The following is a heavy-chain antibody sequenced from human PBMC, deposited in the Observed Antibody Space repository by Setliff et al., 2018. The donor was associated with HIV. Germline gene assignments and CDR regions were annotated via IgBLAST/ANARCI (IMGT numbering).Heavy chain of an antibody. Sequence: GGSLRLSCAASGFTASNDYMGWVRQAPGRGLEWVSVIHSGGSTYYADSVKGRFTISRDNSKNTLYLQMNSLRAEDTAVYYCARDGDYYDSSGYWRDTNWYLDLWGRGTLVTVS. J-gene: IGHJ2*01. CDR2: IHSGGST. CDR3: ARDGDYYDSSGYWRDTNWYLDL. CDR1: GFTASNDY. D-gene: IGHD3-22*01. V-gene: IGHV3-66*01.